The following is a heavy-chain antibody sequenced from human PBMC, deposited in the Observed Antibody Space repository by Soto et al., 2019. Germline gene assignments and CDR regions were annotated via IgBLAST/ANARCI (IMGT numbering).Heavy chain of an antibody. D-gene: IGHD2-8*02. J-gene: IGHJ4*02. V-gene: IGHV4-38-2*02. CDR2: IYHSGST. Sequence: SETLSLTCAVSGYSISSGYYWGWIRQPPGKGLEWIGSIYHSGSTHYNPSLKSRVTISVDTSKNQFSLKLSYVTAADTAVYYCARDTVLFDYWGQGTLVTVSS. CDR1: GYSISSGYY. CDR3: ARDTVLFDY.